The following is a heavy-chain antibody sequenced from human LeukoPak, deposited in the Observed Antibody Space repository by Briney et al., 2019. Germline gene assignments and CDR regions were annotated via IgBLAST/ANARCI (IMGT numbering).Heavy chain of an antibody. CDR3: AKFTHS. Sequence: PGGSLSLSCAASGFTISSYWMSWFRQAPGKGLEGVADIKQDGSEKYYVDSVKGRFTISRHNAKNSLYLQMNSLRAEDTAVYYCAKFTHSGGQGNLVTVSS. V-gene: IGHV3-7*01. CDR2: IKQDGSEK. CDR1: GFTISSYW. J-gene: IGHJ5*01.